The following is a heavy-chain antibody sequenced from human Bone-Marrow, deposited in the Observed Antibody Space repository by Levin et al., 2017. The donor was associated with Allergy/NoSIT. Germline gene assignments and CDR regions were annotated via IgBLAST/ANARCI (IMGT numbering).Heavy chain of an antibody. Sequence: PSQTLSLTCSVSGVSISSSTYYWGWIRQPPGKGLEWIGSIYYSGSTYYNASLRGRLTISLDTPKNQFSLELTSVTAADTAVYYCARVIAVPDVIDYWGQGTLVTVSS. CDR1: GVSISSSTYY. CDR2: IYYSGST. D-gene: IGHD6-19*01. CDR3: ARVIAVPDVIDY. V-gene: IGHV4-39*07. J-gene: IGHJ4*02.